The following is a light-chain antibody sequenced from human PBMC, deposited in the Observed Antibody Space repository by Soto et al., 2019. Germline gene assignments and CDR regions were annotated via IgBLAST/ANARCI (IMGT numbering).Light chain of an antibody. J-gene: IGKJ5*01. CDR3: QQYGWSPTIS. Sequence: EIVLTQSPGTLPLSPGQRATLSCRASQSVSTNYLAWYQQKPGQAPRLLIYGASYSATGTPEMFSGSGSGTDFTLTSSGLEPDDFAVYFCQQYGWSPTISVGQGTRLEIK. V-gene: IGKV3-20*01. CDR1: QSVSTNY. CDR2: GAS.